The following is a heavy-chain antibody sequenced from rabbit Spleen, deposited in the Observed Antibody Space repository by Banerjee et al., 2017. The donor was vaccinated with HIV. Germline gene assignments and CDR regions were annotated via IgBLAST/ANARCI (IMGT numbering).Heavy chain of an antibody. V-gene: IGHV1S40*01. Sequence: EESGGDLVKPGASLTLTCTASGFSFSTNYYMCWVRQAPGKGLEWIACIHTGDGNTYYASWAKGRFTISKTSSTTVTLQMTSLTAADTATYFCARNYVNVFDPWGPGTLVTVS. CDR1: GFSFSTNYY. CDR3: ARNYVNVFDP. J-gene: IGHJ2*01. D-gene: IGHD1-1*01. CDR2: IHTGDGNT.